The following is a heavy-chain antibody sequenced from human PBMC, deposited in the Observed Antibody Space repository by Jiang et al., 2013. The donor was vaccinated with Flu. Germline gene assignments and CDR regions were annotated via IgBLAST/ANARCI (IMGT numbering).Heavy chain of an antibody. CDR3: ARQDRWPAAPEINWFDP. D-gene: IGHD6-13*01. J-gene: IGHJ5*02. CDR2: IYYSGST. V-gene: IGHV4-39*01. CDR1: GGSISSSSYY. Sequence: GSGLVKPSETLSLTCTASGGSISSSSYYWGWIRQPPGKGLEWIGSIYYSGSTYYNPSLKSRVTISVDTSKNQFSLKLSSVTAADTAVYYCARQDRWPAAPEINWFDPWGQGTLVTVSS.